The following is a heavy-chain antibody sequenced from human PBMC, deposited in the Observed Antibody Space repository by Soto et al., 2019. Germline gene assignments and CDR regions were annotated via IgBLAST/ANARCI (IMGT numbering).Heavy chain of an antibody. CDR1: GFTFSSSG. V-gene: IGHV3-30*03. J-gene: IGHJ5*01. CDR2: IAYDGSKT. CDR3: ARCVGGSMFDNSGKYDS. Sequence: QVQLVESGGGVVQPGRSLRLTCAASGFTFSSSGMHWVRQAPGKGLEWVALIAYDGSKTYYGDSVRGRFTISRDNSENTLFLQMNSLRAEDTAVYYCARCVGGSMFDNSGKYDSWGQGTLVTVSS. D-gene: IGHD3-22*01.